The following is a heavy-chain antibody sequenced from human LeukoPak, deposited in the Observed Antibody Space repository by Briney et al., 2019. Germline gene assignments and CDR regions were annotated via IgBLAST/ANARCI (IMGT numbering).Heavy chain of an antibody. CDR2: ISAYNGNT. V-gene: IGHV1-18*01. CDR3: AGIVPAAKGGYYFDY. CDR1: GYTFTSYG. Sequence: ASVTVSCKASGYTFTSYGISWVRQAPGQELEWMGWISAYNGNTNYAQKLQGRVTMTTDTSTSTAYMELRSLRSDDTAVYYCAGIVPAAKGGYYFDYWGQGTLVTVSS. J-gene: IGHJ4*02. D-gene: IGHD2-2*01.